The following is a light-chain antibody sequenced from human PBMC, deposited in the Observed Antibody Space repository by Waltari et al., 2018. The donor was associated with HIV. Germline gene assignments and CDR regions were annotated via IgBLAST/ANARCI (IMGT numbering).Light chain of an antibody. CDR3: LQYNSYWT. Sequence: DIQMTQSPSTLSASVGDRVTITCRASQSISTWLAWYQQKPGEAPKLLIYKASSLESGVPSRFSGSGSGTEFSLTISSLQPGDCATYYCLQYNSYWTFGQGTKVEIK. V-gene: IGKV1-5*03. J-gene: IGKJ1*01. CDR1: QSISTW. CDR2: KAS.